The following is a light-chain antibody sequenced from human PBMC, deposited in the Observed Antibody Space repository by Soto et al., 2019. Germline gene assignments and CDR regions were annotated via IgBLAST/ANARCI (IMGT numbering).Light chain of an antibody. CDR2: GAS. J-gene: IGKJ2*01. CDR3: QHYGTSPPFT. Sequence: ESVLTQSPATLSLSPGERATLSCRASQSVSSYLAWYQQKPGQAPRLLIYGASSRATGIPDRFSGSGSGTDFILTISRLEPEDFAVYYCQHYGTSPPFTFGRGTKVDIK. V-gene: IGKV3-20*01. CDR1: QSVSSY.